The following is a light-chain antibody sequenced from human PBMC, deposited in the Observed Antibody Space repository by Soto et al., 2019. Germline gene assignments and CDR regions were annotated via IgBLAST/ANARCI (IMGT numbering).Light chain of an antibody. CDR2: AAS. CDR1: QGISSY. V-gene: IGKV1-8*01. CDR3: QQLKSYPPWT. Sequence: AIRMTQSPSSFSASTGDRVTITCRASQGISSYLAWYHQKPGKAPKLPIYAASTLQSGVPSRFRGSVSGTDFTLTISSLQPEDLSTYDCQQLKSYPPWTFGQGTKVDIK. J-gene: IGKJ1*01.